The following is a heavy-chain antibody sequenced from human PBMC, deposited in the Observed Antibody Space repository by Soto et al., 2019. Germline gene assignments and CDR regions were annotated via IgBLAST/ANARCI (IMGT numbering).Heavy chain of an antibody. D-gene: IGHD2-15*01. J-gene: IGHJ6*03. CDR3: ARSATSLYYYYYMDV. Sequence: PSETLSLTCAVYGGSFSGYYWSWIRQPPGKGLEWIGYINHSGSTNYNPSLKSRVTISADTSKNQFSLKLSSVTAADTAVYYCARSATSLYYYYYMDVWGKGTTVTVSS. CDR2: INHSGST. CDR1: GGSFSGYY. V-gene: IGHV4-34*09.